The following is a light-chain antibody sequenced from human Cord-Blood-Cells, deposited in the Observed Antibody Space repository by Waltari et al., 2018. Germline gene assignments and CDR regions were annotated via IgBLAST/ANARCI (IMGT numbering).Light chain of an antibody. CDR1: QSVSSY. Sequence: ELVLTQSPATLSLSPGERPTLSCRASQSVSSYLAWYQQKPGQAPRLLIYDASNRATGIPARFSGSGSGTDFTLTISSLEPEDFAVYYCQQRSNWPSNTFGQGTKLEIK. CDR2: DAS. J-gene: IGKJ2*01. CDR3: QQRSNWPSNT. V-gene: IGKV3-11*01.